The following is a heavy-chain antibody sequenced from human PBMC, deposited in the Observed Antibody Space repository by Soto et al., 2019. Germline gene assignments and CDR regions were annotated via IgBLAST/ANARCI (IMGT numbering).Heavy chain of an antibody. D-gene: IGHD4-17*01. V-gene: IGHV3-21*01. CDR2: ISGSSSYR. Sequence: GGSLRLSCAASGFIFSSYSMNWVRQAPGKGLEWVSSISGSSSYRYYADSVKGRFTISRDNAENSLFLQMTSLRAEDTAVYFCAREHYGELSPRLDLWGQGTQVTVSS. CDR3: AREHYGELSPRLDL. CDR1: GFIFSSYS. J-gene: IGHJ5*01.